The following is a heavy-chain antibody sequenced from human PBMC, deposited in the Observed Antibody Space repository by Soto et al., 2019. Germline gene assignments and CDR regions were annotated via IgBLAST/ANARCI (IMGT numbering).Heavy chain of an antibody. CDR1: GGSFGGYY. CDR2: INHSGST. J-gene: IGHJ5*02. D-gene: IGHD2-15*01. V-gene: IGHV4-34*01. CDR3: ARNGGGSCYSGAGWFDP. Sequence: SETLSLTCAVYGGSFGGYYWSWIRQPPGKGLEWIGEINHSGSTNYNPSLKSRVTISVDTSKNQFSLKLSSVTAADTAVYYCARNGGGSCYSGAGWFDPWGQGTLVTVSS.